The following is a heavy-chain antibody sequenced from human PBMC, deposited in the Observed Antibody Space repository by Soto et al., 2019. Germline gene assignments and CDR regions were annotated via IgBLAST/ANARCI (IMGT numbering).Heavy chain of an antibody. CDR3: ARDLNYGLYYFDY. V-gene: IGHV4-38-2*02. CDR2: IYPTGTT. CDR1: GYSISRGCY. D-gene: IGHD3-10*01. Sequence: SDTLSLTCAVSGYSISRGCYWDWIRQAPGKGMEWIGSIYPTGTTYYNPSLKSRVTISVDTSKNQFSLTLTSVTAADTGVYYCARDLNYGLYYFDYWGPGTLVTVSS. J-gene: IGHJ4*02.